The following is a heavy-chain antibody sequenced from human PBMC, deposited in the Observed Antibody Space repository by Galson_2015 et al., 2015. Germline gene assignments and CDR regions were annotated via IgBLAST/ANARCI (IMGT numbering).Heavy chain of an antibody. D-gene: IGHD3-22*01. Sequence: SLRLSCAASGFTFSSYGMHWVRQAPGKGLEWVAVIWYDGSNKYYADSVKGRFTISRDNAKNSLYLQMNSLRDEDTAVYYCARDRHYYDLSYGMDVWGQGTTVTVSS. CDR3: ARDRHYYDLSYGMDV. V-gene: IGHV3-33*01. J-gene: IGHJ6*02. CDR1: GFTFSSYG. CDR2: IWYDGSNK.